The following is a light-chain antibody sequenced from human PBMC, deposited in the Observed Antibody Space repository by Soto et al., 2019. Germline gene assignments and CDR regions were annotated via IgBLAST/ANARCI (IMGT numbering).Light chain of an antibody. Sequence: DFVMTQSPDSLAVSLGERATINCKASQSVLSNSNNQNYLAWFQQKSGQPPKLLIYWASTRHSGVPDRFSGSRSATDFTLTISSLQAEDVAVYYCQQYHSDPITFGQGTRLEIK. CDR1: QSVLSNSNNQNY. V-gene: IGKV4-1*01. CDR3: QQYHSDPIT. CDR2: WAS. J-gene: IGKJ5*01.